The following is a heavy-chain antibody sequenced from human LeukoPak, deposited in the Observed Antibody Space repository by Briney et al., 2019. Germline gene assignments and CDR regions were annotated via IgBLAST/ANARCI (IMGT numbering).Heavy chain of an antibody. Sequence: PGGSLRLSCAASGFTFSSYAMHWVRQAPGKGLEWVAVISYDGSNKYYADSVRGRFTISRDNSKNTLYLQMNSLRAEDTAVYYCARERCSGGSCYYFAYWGQGTLVTVSS. D-gene: IGHD2-15*01. V-gene: IGHV3-30-3*01. CDR1: GFTFSSYA. CDR2: ISYDGSNK. CDR3: ARERCSGGSCYYFAY. J-gene: IGHJ4*02.